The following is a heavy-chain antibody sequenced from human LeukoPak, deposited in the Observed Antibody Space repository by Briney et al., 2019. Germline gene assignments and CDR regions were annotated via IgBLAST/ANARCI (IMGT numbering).Heavy chain of an antibody. CDR1: GFTFSSYA. CDR3: ARGFSGSYPDAFDI. V-gene: IGHV3-30-3*01. Sequence: GGSLRLSCAASGFTFSSYAMHWVRQAPGKGLEWVAVISYDGSNKYYADSVKGRFTISRDNSKNTLYLQMNSLRAEDTAVYYCARGFSGSYPDAFDIWGQGTMVTVSS. J-gene: IGHJ3*02. D-gene: IGHD3-10*01. CDR2: ISYDGSNK.